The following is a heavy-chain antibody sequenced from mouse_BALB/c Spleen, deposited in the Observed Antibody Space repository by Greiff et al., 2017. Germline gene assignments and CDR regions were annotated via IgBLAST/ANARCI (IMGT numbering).Heavy chain of an antibody. Sequence: EVMLVESGGGLVKPGGSLKLSCAASGFTFSSYAMSWVRQTPEKRLEWVASISSGGSTYYPDSVKGRFTISRDNARNILYLQMSSLRSEDTAMYYCARGRVYYGSSHWYFDVWGAGTTVTVSS. CDR3: ARGRVYYGSSHWYFDV. D-gene: IGHD1-1*01. CDR1: GFTFSSYA. J-gene: IGHJ1*01. CDR2: ISSGGST. V-gene: IGHV5-6-5*01.